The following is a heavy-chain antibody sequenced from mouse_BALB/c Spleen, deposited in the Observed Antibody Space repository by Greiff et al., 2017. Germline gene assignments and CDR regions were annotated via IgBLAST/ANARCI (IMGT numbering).Heavy chain of an antibody. J-gene: IGHJ1*01. CDR2: ISSGGSYT. CDR1: GFTFSSYT. D-gene: IGHD2-2*01. CDR3: TRYGYSWYFDV. V-gene: IGHV5-6-4*01. Sequence: EVQGVESGGGLVKPGGSLKLSCAASGFTFSSYTMSWVRQTPEKRLEWVATISSGGSYTYYPDSVKGRFTISRDNAKNTLYLQMSSLKSEDTAMYYCTRYGYSWYFDVWGAGTTVTDSS.